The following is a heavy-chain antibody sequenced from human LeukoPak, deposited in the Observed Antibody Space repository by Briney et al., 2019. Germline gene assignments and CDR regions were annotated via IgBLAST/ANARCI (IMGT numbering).Heavy chain of an antibody. CDR3: AREGLVSWGFNP. D-gene: IGHD1-26*01. CDR2: IYNSGST. V-gene: IGHV4-59*01. CDR1: GAPISDFN. Sequence: SETLSLTCTVSGAPISDFNWNWFRQSPGKGLEWIGCIYNSGSTNYNPSLKSRVTISVVTSKNEFSLKLTSVTAADTAVYYCAREGLVSWGFNPWGQGTLVTVSS. J-gene: IGHJ5*02.